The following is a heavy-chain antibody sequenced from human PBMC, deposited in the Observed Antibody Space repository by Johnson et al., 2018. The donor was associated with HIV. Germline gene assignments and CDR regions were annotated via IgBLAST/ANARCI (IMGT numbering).Heavy chain of an antibody. CDR3: ARDSTLGIAAAGVDAFDI. J-gene: IGHJ3*02. CDR2: INWNGGSA. D-gene: IGHD6-13*01. V-gene: IGHV3-20*04. CDR1: GFPFDDYG. Sequence: VQLVESGGGLVQPGGSLRLSCAASGFPFDDYGMSWVRQAPGKGLEWVSGINWNGGSAGSADSVKGRFTISRDNAKNSLYLQMNSLRVEDTAVYYCARDSTLGIAAAGVDAFDIWGQGTMIMVSS.